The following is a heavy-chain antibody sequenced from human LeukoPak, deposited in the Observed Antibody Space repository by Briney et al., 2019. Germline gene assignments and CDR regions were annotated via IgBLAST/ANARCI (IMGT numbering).Heavy chain of an antibody. CDR3: ASVKYSGYNNFDY. J-gene: IGHJ4*02. CDR1: GGTFSSYA. CDR2: IIPILGIA. D-gene: IGHD5-12*01. V-gene: IGHV1-69*04. Sequence: ASVKVSCKASGGTFSSYAISWVRQAPGQGLEWMGRIIPILGIANYAQKFQGRVTITADKSTSTAYMELSSLRSEDTAVYYCASVKYSGYNNFDYWGQGPLVTVSS.